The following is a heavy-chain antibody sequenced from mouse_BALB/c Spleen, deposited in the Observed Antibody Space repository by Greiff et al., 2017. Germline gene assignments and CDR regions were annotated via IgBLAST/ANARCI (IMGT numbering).Heavy chain of an antibody. CDR2: ISSGSSTI. Sequence: EVKVVESGGGLVQPGGSRKLSCAASGFTFSSFGMHWVRQAPEKGLEWVAYISSGSSTIYYADTVKGRFTISRDNPKNTLFLQMTSLRSEDTAMYYCARDPSLLRLRGYFDYWGQGTTLTVSS. CDR3: ARDPSLLRLRGYFDY. D-gene: IGHD1-2*01. V-gene: IGHV5-17*02. CDR1: GFTFSSFG. J-gene: IGHJ2*01.